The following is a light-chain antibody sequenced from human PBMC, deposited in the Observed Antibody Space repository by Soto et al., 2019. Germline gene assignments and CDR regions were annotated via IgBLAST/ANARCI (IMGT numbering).Light chain of an antibody. V-gene: IGLV2-14*01. CDR1: SSDVGYCNY. J-gene: IGLJ2*01. Sequence: QSALTQPASVSGSPGQSITISCTGTSSDVGYCNYISWFQQLPGKAPKVMIYEVSNRPSGVSNRFSGSKSGNTASLTISGLQAEDEADYYCSSCTSTTTMTFGGGTKLTVL. CDR3: SSCTSTTTMT. CDR2: EVS.